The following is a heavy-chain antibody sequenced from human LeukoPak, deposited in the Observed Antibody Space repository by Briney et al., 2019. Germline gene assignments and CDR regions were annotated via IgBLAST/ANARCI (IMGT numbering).Heavy chain of an antibody. CDR3: ARVVWGGYRKDY. V-gene: IGHV3-48*01. J-gene: IGHJ4*02. Sequence: GGSLRLSXAASGFTFSSYSMNWVRQAPGKGLEWVSYISSSSSTIYYADSVRGRFTISRDNAKNSLYLQMNSLRAEDTAVYYCARVVWGGYRKDYWGQGSLVTVSS. CDR1: GFTFSSYS. CDR2: ISSSSSTI. D-gene: IGHD3-16*02.